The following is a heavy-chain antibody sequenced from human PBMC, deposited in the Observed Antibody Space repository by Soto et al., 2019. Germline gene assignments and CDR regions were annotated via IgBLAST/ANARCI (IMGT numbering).Heavy chain of an antibody. Sequence: GGSLRLSCAASGFTFSSYGMHWFRQAPGKGLEWVAVISYDGSNKYYADSVKGRFTISRDNSKNTLYLQMNSLRAEDTAVYYCAKDRRDYYDSSGYYFFYYYGMDVWGQGTTVTVSS. D-gene: IGHD3-22*01. CDR3: AKDRRDYYDSSGYYFFYYYGMDV. J-gene: IGHJ6*02. CDR1: GFTFSSYG. V-gene: IGHV3-30*18. CDR2: ISYDGSNK.